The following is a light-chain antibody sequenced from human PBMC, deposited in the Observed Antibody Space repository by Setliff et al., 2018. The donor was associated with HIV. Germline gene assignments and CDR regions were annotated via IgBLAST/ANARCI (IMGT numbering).Light chain of an antibody. V-gene: IGKV1-5*03. CDR1: QSISTC. Sequence: DIQMTQSPSTLSASIGDRVSITCRASQSISTCLAWYQQKPGKAPNLLIYKASTLESGVPSRFSGSGSGTEFTLTISSLQPDDFAAYYCQQYNSSQYTFGQGTKVDIK. J-gene: IGKJ2*01. CDR2: KAS. CDR3: QQYNSSQYT.